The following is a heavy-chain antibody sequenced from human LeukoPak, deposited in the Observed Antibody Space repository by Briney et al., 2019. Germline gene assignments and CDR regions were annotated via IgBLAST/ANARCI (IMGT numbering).Heavy chain of an antibody. V-gene: IGHV1-3*01. CDR1: GYTFTSYA. Sequence: ASVKVSCKASGYTFTSYAMHWVRQAPGQRLEWMGWINAGNGNTKYSQKFQGRVTITRDTSASTAYMELSSLRSEDTAVYYCARGSIAAARIPAKNWFDPWGQGTLVTVSS. J-gene: IGHJ5*02. CDR2: INAGNGNT. CDR3: ARGSIAAARIPAKNWFDP. D-gene: IGHD6-13*01.